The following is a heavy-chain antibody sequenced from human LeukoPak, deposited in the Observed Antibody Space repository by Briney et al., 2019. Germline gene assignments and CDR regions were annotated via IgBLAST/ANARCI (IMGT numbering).Heavy chain of an antibody. CDR2: ISSDGNNK. CDR1: GFALNYFA. Sequence: GGSLRLSCAASGFALNYFAMHWVRQAPGKGLEWVGVISSDGNNKYYADSVKGRFTISRENAKNSLYLQMNSLRAEDTAVYYCAREANDILTYYYYMDVWGKGTTVTVSS. D-gene: IGHD3-9*01. J-gene: IGHJ6*03. V-gene: IGHV3-30*04. CDR3: AREANDILTYYYYMDV.